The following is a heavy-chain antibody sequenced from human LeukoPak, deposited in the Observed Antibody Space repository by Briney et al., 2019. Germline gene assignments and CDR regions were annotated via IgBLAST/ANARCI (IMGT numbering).Heavy chain of an antibody. J-gene: IGHJ4*02. CDR1: GYSFTSYW. D-gene: IGHD1-26*01. V-gene: IGHV5-51*01. Sequence: GESLKISCKGSGYSFTSYWSGGVRQMPGKGLEWMGIIYPGHSDTRYSPSVQGQVTISADKSIRTAYLQWSSLKASDTAMYYCARQSPQYSGSYWSFDYWGQGTLVTVSS. CDR3: ARQSPQYSGSYWSFDY. CDR2: IYPGHSDT.